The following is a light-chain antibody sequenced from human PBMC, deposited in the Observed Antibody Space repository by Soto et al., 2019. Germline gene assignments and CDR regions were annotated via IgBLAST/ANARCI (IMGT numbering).Light chain of an antibody. V-gene: IGKV1-39*01. CDR1: QSISSY. J-gene: IGKJ1*01. CDR2: AAS. CDR3: QESYSTPWA. Sequence: DIQVTQSPSSLSASVGDRVTITCRASQSISSYLNWYQQKPGKATKLLIYAASSLQSGVPSRFSGSGSGTDFSLTISSLQPEDFASYYCQESYSTPWAFGQGTKVEI.